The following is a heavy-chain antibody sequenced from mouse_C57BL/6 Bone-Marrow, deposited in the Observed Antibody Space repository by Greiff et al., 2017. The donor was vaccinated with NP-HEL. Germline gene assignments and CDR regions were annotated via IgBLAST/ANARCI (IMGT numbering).Heavy chain of an antibody. V-gene: IGHV5-4*01. Sequence: EVKLMESGGGLVKPGGSLKLSCAASGFTFSSYAMSWVRQTPEKRLEWVATISDGGSYTYYPDNVKGRFTISRDNAKNNLYLQMGHLKSEDTAMYYCARDSWPLDYWGQGTTLTVSS. J-gene: IGHJ2*01. CDR1: GFTFSSYA. D-gene: IGHD1-2*01. CDR3: ARDSWPLDY. CDR2: ISDGGSYT.